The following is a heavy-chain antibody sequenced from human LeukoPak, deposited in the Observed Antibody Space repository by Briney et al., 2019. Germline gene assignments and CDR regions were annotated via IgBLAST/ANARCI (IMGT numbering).Heavy chain of an antibody. D-gene: IGHD6-13*01. J-gene: IGHJ4*02. CDR2: IYTSGST. V-gene: IGHV4-61*02. Sequence: PSETLSLTCTVSGGSISSSSYYWSWIRQPAGKGLEWIGRIYTSGSTSYNPSPKSRVTMSVDTSKNQFSLKLNSVTAADTAVYYCASGQITAAGHFDYWGQGTLVTVSS. CDR3: ASGQITAAGHFDY. CDR1: GGSISSSSYY.